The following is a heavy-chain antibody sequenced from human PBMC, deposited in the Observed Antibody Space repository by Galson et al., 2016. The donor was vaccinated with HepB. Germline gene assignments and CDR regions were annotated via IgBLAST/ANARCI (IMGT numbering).Heavy chain of an antibody. V-gene: IGHV3-48*02. CDR1: GFTFSSYN. CDR3: ARGGTYCGGDCYYYMDV. CDR2: ISSSSRTI. J-gene: IGHJ6*03. Sequence: SLRLSCAASGFTFSSYNMEWVRQAPGKGLEWVSYISSSSRTIYYADSVKGRFTISRDNAENSLYLQMNSLRDEDTAVYYCARGGTYCGGDCYYYMDVWGKGTTVTVSS. D-gene: IGHD2-21*01.